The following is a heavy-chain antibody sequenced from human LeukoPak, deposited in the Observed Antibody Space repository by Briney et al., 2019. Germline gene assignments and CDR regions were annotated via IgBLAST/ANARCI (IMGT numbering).Heavy chain of an antibody. V-gene: IGHV3-64*01. CDR3: ARALAGTGGDY. CDR1: GFTFSSYA. CDR2: ISSNRGST. Sequence: GGSLRLSCAASGFTFSSYAMRWVRQAPGKGLEYVSAISSNRGSTYYANSVKGRFTISRDNSKNTLYLQMGSLRAEDMAVYYCARALAGTGGDYWGQGTLVTVSS. D-gene: IGHD6-19*01. J-gene: IGHJ4*02.